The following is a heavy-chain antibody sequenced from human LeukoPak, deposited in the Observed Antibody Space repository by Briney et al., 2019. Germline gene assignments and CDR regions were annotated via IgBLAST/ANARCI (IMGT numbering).Heavy chain of an antibody. CDR1: GFTFSSYA. J-gene: IGHJ3*02. CDR3: AVLRFLEWSTDAFDI. Sequence: GGSLRLSCAASGFTFSSYAMSWVRQAPGKGLEWVSAISGSGGSTYYADSVKGRFTISRDNSKNTLYLQMNSLRAEDTAVYYCAVLRFLEWSTDAFDIWGQGTMVTVSS. CDR2: ISGSGGST. V-gene: IGHV3-23*01. D-gene: IGHD3-3*01.